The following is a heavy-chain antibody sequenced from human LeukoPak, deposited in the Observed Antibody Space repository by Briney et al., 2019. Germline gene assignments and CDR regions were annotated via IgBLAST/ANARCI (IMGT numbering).Heavy chain of an antibody. J-gene: IGHJ6*03. CDR2: IYYSGST. CDR3: AAVPAAMIDYYYMDV. D-gene: IGHD2-2*01. V-gene: IGHV4-39*01. Sequence: SETLSLTCTVSGGSISSSSYYWGWIRQPPGKGLEWIGSIYYSGSTYYNPSPKSRVTISVDTSKNQFSLKLSSVTAADTAVYYCAAVPAAMIDYYYMDVWGKGTTVTVSS. CDR1: GGSISSSSYY.